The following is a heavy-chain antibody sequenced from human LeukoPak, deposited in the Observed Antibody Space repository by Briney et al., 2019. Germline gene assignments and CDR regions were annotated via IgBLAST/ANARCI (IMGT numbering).Heavy chain of an antibody. CDR1: GFTFSSYS. Sequence: GGSLRLSCAASGFTFSSYSMNWVRQAPGKGLEWVSSISSSSSYIYYADSVKGRFTISRDNAKNSLYLQMNSLRAEDTAVYYCARDLYYYDSSGYRGGDAFDIWGQGTMVTVSS. V-gene: IGHV3-21*01. CDR3: ARDLYYYDSSGYRGGDAFDI. D-gene: IGHD3-22*01. CDR2: ISSSSSYI. J-gene: IGHJ3*02.